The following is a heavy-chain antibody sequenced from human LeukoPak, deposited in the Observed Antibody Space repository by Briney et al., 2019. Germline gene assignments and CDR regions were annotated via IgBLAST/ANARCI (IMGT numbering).Heavy chain of an antibody. D-gene: IGHD6-19*01. CDR3: ARGSWVAGIYWYFDL. CDR1: GXTXXXXX. Sequence: ASVKVSCKASGXTXXXXXXHXXXXXXGXXXXWXXGXXPRFXTANXAQKFQGRVTITADESTSTAYMELSSLKSEDTAVYYCARGSWVAGIYWYFDLWGRGTLVSVSS. J-gene: IGHJ2*01. V-gene: IGHV1-69*13. CDR2: XXPRFXTA.